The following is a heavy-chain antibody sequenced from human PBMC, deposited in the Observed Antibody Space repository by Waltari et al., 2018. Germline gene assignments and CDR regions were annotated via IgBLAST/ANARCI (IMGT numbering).Heavy chain of an antibody. CDR3: ARVQGVTPYYYYYMDV. V-gene: IGHV4-59*01. CDR1: GGSISSYY. J-gene: IGHJ6*03. D-gene: IGHD3-10*01. CDR2: IYYSGST. Sequence: QVQLQESGPGLVKPSETLSLTCTVSGGSISSYYWSWIRQPPGKGLEWIGYIYYSGSTNYNPSLKSRVTISVDTSKNQFSLKLSSVTAADTAVYYCARVQGVTPYYYYYMDVWGKGTTVTVSS.